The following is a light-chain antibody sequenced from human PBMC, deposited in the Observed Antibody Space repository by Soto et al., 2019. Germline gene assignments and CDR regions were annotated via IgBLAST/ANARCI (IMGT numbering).Light chain of an antibody. CDR3: SSYAGTGTFL. Sequence: QSVLTQPASVSGSPGQSITISCAGTSRDVGSYDLVSWYQHHPGKAPKLILYEVIKRPSGVSDRFSGSKSGNTASLTISGLQTEDEADYYCSSYAGTGTFLFGGGTQLTVL. V-gene: IGLV2-23*02. J-gene: IGLJ2*01. CDR2: EVI. CDR1: SRDVGSYDL.